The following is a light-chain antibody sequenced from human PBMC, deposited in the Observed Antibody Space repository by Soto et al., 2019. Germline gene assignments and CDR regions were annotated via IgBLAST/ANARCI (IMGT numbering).Light chain of an antibody. V-gene: IGKV1-9*01. Sequence: IQLTQSPSSLSASVGDTVTITCRASQGISSFLAWYQHKPGKAPELLISAASTLRTGVPSRFSGSGSGTDFTLTISSLQPEDVATYYGQQLDSYPITFGQGTRLEIK. J-gene: IGKJ5*01. CDR2: AAS. CDR3: QQLDSYPIT. CDR1: QGISSF.